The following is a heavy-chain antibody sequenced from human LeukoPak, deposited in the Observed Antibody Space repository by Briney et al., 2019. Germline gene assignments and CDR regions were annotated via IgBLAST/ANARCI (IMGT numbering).Heavy chain of an antibody. CDR3: AKELEAAAAFDY. V-gene: IGHV3-43D*03. J-gene: IGHJ4*02. D-gene: IGHD6-13*01. Sequence: GGSLRLSCAASGFTFDDYAMHWVRQAPGKGLECVSLISWDGDSTYYSDSVKGRFTISRDNNKNSLYLQMNSLRTEDTALYYCAKELEAAAAFDYWGQGTLVTVSS. CDR2: ISWDGDST. CDR1: GFTFDDYA.